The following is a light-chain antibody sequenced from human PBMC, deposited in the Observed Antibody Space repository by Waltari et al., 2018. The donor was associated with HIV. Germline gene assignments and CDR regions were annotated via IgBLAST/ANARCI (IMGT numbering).Light chain of an antibody. CDR1: SSNIGSST. Sequence: QSVLTQPPSASGTPGQTVTISCSGSSSNIGSSTVNWHQQFPATAPNLLSYSNDQRPSGVPARFSGSVSGTSASLAISGLQSEDEADYHCAAWDDSLRVLIFGGGTKLTVL. CDR2: SND. CDR3: AAWDDSLRVLI. J-gene: IGLJ2*01. V-gene: IGLV1-44*01.